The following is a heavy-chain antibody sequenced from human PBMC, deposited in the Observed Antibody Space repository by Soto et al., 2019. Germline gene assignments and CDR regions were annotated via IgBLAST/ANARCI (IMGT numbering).Heavy chain of an antibody. CDR2: IYYSGST. Sequence: QVQLQESGPGLVKPSQTLSLTCTVSGGSISSGGYYWSWIRQHPGKGLEWIGYIYYSGSTYYNPSLKSRVTISVDTSKNQFSLKRSSVTAADTAVYYCARAGGAYSSSAPVDYWGQGTLVTVSS. D-gene: IGHD6-6*01. CDR3: ARAGGAYSSSAPVDY. V-gene: IGHV4-31*03. J-gene: IGHJ4*02. CDR1: GGSISSGGYY.